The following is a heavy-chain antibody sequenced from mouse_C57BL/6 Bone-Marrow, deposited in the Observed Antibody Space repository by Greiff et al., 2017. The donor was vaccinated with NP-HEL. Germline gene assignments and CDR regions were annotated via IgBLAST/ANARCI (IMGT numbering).Heavy chain of an antibody. Sequence: QVQLQQPGAELVKPGASVKMSCKASGYTFTSYWITWVKQRPGQGLEWIGDIYPGSGSTNYNEKFKSKATLTVDTSSSTAYMQLSSLTSEDSAVYYGARSTYYYGSSYDYWGQGTTLTVSS. V-gene: IGHV1-55*01. CDR2: IYPGSGST. J-gene: IGHJ2*01. CDR3: ARSTYYYGSSYDY. D-gene: IGHD1-1*01. CDR1: GYTFTSYW.